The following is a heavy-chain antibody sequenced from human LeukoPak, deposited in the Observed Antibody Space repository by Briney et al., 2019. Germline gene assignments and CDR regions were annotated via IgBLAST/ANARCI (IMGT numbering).Heavy chain of an antibody. Sequence: RASVKVPCKASGYTFTGYYMHWVRQAPGQGLEWMGWINPNSGGTNYAQKFQGRVTITADKSTSTAYMELSSLRSEDTAVYYCARDGYKLFLVYWGQGTLVTVSS. CDR2: INPNSGGT. J-gene: IGHJ4*02. V-gene: IGHV1-2*02. CDR1: GYTFTGYY. CDR3: ARDGYKLFLVY. D-gene: IGHD3-3*01.